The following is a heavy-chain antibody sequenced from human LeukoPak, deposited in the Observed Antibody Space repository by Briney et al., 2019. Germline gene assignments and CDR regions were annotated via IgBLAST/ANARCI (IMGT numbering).Heavy chain of an antibody. D-gene: IGHD3-3*01. CDR2: ISSSSSYI. J-gene: IGHJ4*02. CDR3: ARERQNKDFWSGGDY. CDR1: GFTFSSYS. Sequence: GGSLRLSCAASGFTFSSYSMNWVRQAPGKGLEWVSSISSSSSYIYYADSVKGRFTISRDNAKNSLYLQMNTLRPEDTAVYYCARERQNKDFWSGGDYWGQGTLVTVSS. V-gene: IGHV3-21*01.